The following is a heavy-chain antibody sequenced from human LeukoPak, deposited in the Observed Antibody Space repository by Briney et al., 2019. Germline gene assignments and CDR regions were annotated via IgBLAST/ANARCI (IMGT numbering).Heavy chain of an antibody. CDR1: GGTFSSYA. J-gene: IGHJ4*02. D-gene: IGHD2-2*01. V-gene: IGHV1-69*13. Sequence: SVKVSCKASGGTFSSYAISWVRQAPGQVLEWMGGIIPIFGTANYAQKFQGRVTITADESTSTAYMELSSLRSEDTAVYYCARSVVPAAHASFDYWGQGTLVTVSS. CDR3: ARSVVPAAHASFDY. CDR2: IIPIFGTA.